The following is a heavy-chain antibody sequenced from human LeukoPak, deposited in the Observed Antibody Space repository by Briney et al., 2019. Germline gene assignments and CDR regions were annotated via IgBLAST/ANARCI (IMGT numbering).Heavy chain of an antibody. V-gene: IGHV4-59*04. CDR1: GGSISSYY. D-gene: IGHD3-22*01. Sequence: SETLSLTCTVSGGSISSYYWSWIRQPAGKGLEYIGSIYHSGTAYYNPSLRSRVTMSVDTSKNQFSLRLSSVTAADTAVYYCARSYSGYYSEGAFDYWGQGTLVTVSS. J-gene: IGHJ4*02. CDR2: IYHSGTA. CDR3: ARSYSGYYSEGAFDY.